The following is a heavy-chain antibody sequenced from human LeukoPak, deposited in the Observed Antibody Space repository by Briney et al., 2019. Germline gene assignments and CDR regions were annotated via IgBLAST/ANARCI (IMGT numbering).Heavy chain of an antibody. V-gene: IGHV1-58*02. CDR3: AAGGFGELFPLDY. CDR1: GFTFTSSA. D-gene: IGHD3-10*01. Sequence: SVKVSCKASGFTFTSSAMQWVRQARGQRLEWIGWIVVGSGNTNDAQKFQERVTITRDMSISTAYMELSSLRSEDTAVYYCAAGGFGELFPLDYWGQGTLVTVSS. J-gene: IGHJ4*02. CDR2: IVVGSGNT.